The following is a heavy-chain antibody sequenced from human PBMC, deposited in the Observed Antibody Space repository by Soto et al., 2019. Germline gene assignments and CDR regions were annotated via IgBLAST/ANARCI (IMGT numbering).Heavy chain of an antibody. J-gene: IGHJ6*02. Sequence: GESLKISCKGSGYSFTSYWIGWVRQMPGKGLEWMGIIYPGDSDTRYSPSFQGQVTISADKSISTAYLQWSSLKASDTAMYYCARHPWFFYYYYGMDVWGQGTTVTVSS. V-gene: IGHV5-51*01. CDR2: IYPGDSDT. CDR1: GYSFTSYW. D-gene: IGHD3-10*01. CDR3: ARHPWFFYYYYGMDV.